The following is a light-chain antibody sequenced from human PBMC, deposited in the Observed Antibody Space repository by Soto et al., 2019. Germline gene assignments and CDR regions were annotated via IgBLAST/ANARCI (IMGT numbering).Light chain of an antibody. CDR3: QQSDSTPYT. J-gene: IGKJ2*01. CDR2: DAS. Sequence: DIQMTQSPSSLSASVGDRVTITCRASQTISTILNWYQQKPGKAPSLLIYDASSWLSGVPSRFSGSGSGTDFTLTIASLQPEDFSTYYCQQSDSTPYTFGQGTKVEI. V-gene: IGKV1-39*01. CDR1: QTISTI.